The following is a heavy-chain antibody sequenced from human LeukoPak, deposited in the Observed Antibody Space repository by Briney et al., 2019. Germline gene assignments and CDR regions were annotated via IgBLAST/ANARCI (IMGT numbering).Heavy chain of an antibody. CDR1: GFTFSNAW. CDR2: IKSKTDGGTT. J-gene: IGHJ3*02. Sequence: GGSLRLSCAASGFTFSNAWMSWVRQAPGKGLEWVGRIKSKTDGGTTDYAAPVKGRFTISRDDSKNTLYLQMNSLKTEDTAVYYCTTDNEYYYDSSGYGAFDIWGQGTMVTVSS. V-gene: IGHV3-15*01. D-gene: IGHD3-22*01. CDR3: TTDNEYYYDSSGYGAFDI.